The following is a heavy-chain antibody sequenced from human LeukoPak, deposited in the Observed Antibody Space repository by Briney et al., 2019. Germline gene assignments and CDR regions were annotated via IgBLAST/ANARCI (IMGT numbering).Heavy chain of an antibody. J-gene: IGHJ4*02. CDR2: IYNTGRT. V-gene: IGHV4-59*08. CDR3: ARQGELAIDY. D-gene: IGHD1-26*01. Sequence: SETLSLTCSVCGGSITNYYWSWIRQSPGKGLEWIGFIYNTGRTNYNPSLQSRVTMSIDTSKNQFSLKLSSVTAADTAVYYCARQGELAIDYWGQGTLVTVSS. CDR1: GGSITNYY.